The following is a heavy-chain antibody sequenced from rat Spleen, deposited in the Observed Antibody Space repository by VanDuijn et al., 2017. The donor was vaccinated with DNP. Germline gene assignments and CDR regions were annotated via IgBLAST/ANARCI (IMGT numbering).Heavy chain of an antibody. Sequence: EVQLVESGGGLVQPGGSLKLSCAASGFTFSNYYMAWVRQAPKKGLEWVATIFTSGNRAFYPDSVEGRFTISRDNAKSRLYLQMNSLGSEDTAIYYCVTRGTGRDNWFAYWGQGTLVTVSS. J-gene: IGHJ3*01. V-gene: IGHV5-7*01. CDR3: VTRGTGRDNWFAY. D-gene: IGHD5-1*01. CDR2: IFTSGNRA. CDR1: GFTFSNYY.